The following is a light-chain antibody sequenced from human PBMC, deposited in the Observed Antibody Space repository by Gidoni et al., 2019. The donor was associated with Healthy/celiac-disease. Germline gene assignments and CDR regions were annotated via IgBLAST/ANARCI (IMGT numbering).Light chain of an antibody. J-gene: IGKJ5*01. CDR2: AAS. Sequence: DIQLPQSPSFLSASVGDRVTITCRASQGISSYLAWYQQKPGKAPQLLIYAASTLQSGVPSRVSGSGTGTEVTITSSSLQHEDVATYYCQKLNRYTRTFGQGTRLEIK. CDR3: QKLNRYTRT. V-gene: IGKV1-9*01. CDR1: QGISSY.